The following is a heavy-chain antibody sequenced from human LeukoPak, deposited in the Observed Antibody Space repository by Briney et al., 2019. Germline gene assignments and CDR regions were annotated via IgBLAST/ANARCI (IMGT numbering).Heavy chain of an antibody. Sequence: GESLKISCKGSGYSFTSYWIGWVRQMPGKGLEWMGIIYPGDSDTRYSPSFQGQVTISADKSISTAYLQWSSLKASDTAMCYCARLGYCSSTSCYLEASDAFDIWGQGTMVTVSS. V-gene: IGHV5-51*01. CDR3: ARLGYCSSTSCYLEASDAFDI. CDR1: GYSFTSYW. J-gene: IGHJ3*02. CDR2: IYPGDSDT. D-gene: IGHD2-2*01.